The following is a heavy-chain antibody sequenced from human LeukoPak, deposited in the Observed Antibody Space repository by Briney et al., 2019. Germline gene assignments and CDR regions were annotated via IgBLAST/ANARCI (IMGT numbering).Heavy chain of an antibody. Sequence: GASVKVSCKASGYTFTSYYMHWVRQAPGKGLEWMGGFDPEDGETIYAQKFQGRVTMTEDTSTDTAYMELSSLRSEDTAVYYCATAARYCSSTSCSLNWFDPWGQGTLVTVSS. CDR2: FDPEDGET. CDR3: ATAARYCSSTSCSLNWFDP. J-gene: IGHJ5*02. CDR1: GYTFTSYY. D-gene: IGHD2-2*01. V-gene: IGHV1-24*01.